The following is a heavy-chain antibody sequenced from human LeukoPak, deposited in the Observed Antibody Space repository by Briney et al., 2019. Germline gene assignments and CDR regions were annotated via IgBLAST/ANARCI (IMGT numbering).Heavy chain of an antibody. CDR3: ARGERSSWYFYDFDY. CDR2: INAGNGNT. V-gene: IGHV1-3*03. CDR1: VYTFTGYY. D-gene: IGHD6-13*01. Sequence: ASLKLSCAASVYTFTGYYMHSVRQAPGQGLEWMGWINAGNGNTKYSQEFQGRVTITRDTSASTAYMELSSLRSEDMAVYYCARGERSSWYFYDFDYWGQGTLVTVSS. J-gene: IGHJ4*02.